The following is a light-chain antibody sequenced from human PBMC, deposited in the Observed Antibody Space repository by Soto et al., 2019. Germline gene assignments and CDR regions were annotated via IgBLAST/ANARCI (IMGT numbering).Light chain of an antibody. CDR3: QQYGGSPYT. V-gene: IGKV3-20*01. J-gene: IGKJ2*01. Sequence: EIVLTQSPGTLSLSPGERATLSCRASQSVRSNYLAWYQQKPGQAPRLLIYGASSRATVIPDRFSGTGSGTDFTLTISRLEPEDVAVYYCQQYGGSPYTVGQGTKLEIK. CDR2: GAS. CDR1: QSVRSNY.